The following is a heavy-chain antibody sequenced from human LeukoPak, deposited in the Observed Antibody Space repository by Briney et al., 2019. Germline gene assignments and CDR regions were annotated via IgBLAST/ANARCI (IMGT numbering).Heavy chain of an antibody. Sequence: QPGESLRLSCAASGFSLSTYAMTWVRQAPGKGLEWVSATSPNDDSTYYADSVKGRFTISRDNSKNTLYLLMNSLRAEDTAIYYCAKDRGFDYDAFDIWGQGTMVTVSS. CDR1: GFSLSTYA. D-gene: IGHD3-10*01. V-gene: IGHV3-23*01. CDR2: TSPNDDST. CDR3: AKDRGFDYDAFDI. J-gene: IGHJ3*02.